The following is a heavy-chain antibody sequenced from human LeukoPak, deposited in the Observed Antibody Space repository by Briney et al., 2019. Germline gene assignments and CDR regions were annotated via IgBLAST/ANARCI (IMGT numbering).Heavy chain of an antibody. D-gene: IGHD3-16*02. CDR3: ARVMITFGGVIYYFDY. Sequence: GGSLRLSCAASGFTFSSYSMNWVRQAPGKGLEWVSSISSSSSYIYYADSVKGRFTISRDNAKNSLYLQMNSLGAEDTAVYYCARVMITFGGVIYYFDYWGQGTLVTVSS. V-gene: IGHV3-21*01. CDR2: ISSSSSYI. CDR1: GFTFSSYS. J-gene: IGHJ4*02.